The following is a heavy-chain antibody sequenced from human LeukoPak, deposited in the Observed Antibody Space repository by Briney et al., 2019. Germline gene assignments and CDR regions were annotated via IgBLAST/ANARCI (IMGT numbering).Heavy chain of an antibody. V-gene: IGHV1-46*01. J-gene: IGHJ4*02. CDR2: INPSGGST. Sequence: ASVKVSCKASGYTFTSYYMHWVRQAPGQGLEWMGIINPSGGSTSYAQKFQGRVTMTRDTSTSTVYMELSSLRSEDTAVYYCAREAEDTAMVTAETNHEPSDYWGQGTLVTVSS. CDR3: AREAEDTAMVTAETNHEPSDY. CDR1: GYTFTSYY. D-gene: IGHD5-18*01.